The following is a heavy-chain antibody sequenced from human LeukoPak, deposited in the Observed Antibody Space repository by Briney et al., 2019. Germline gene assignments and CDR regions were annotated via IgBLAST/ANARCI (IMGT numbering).Heavy chain of an antibody. V-gene: IGHV3-23*01. CDR3: AKEGWRSDSSGWYDY. D-gene: IGHD6-19*01. J-gene: IGHJ4*02. CDR1: GFTFSSYA. Sequence: PGGSLRLSCAASGFTFSSYAMSWVRQAPGKGLEWVSAISGSGGSTYYADSVKGRFTISRDNSKNTLYPQMNSLRAEDTAVYYCAKEGWRSDSSGWYDYWGQGTLVTVSS. CDR2: ISGSGGST.